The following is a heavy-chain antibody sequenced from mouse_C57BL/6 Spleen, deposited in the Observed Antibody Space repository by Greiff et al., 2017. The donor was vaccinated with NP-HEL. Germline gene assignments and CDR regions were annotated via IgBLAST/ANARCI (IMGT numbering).Heavy chain of an antibody. V-gene: IGHV1-4*01. D-gene: IGHD6-5*01. CDR3: AREGLWFDY. J-gene: IGHJ2*01. CDR1: AYTFTSYT. CDR2: INPSSGYT. Sequence: QVQLKQSGAELARPGASVKMSCKASAYTFTSYTMHWVKQRPGQGLEWIGYINPSSGYTKYNQKFKDKATLTADKSSSTAYMQLSSLTSEDSAVYYCAREGLWFDYWGQGTTLTVSS.